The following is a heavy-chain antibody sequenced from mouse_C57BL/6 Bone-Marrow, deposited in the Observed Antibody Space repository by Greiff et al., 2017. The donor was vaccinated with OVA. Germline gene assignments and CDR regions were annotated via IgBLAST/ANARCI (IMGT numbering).Heavy chain of an antibody. D-gene: IGHD5-1*01. V-gene: IGHV1-82*01. CDR2: IYPGDGDN. CDR1: GYAFSSSW. J-gene: IGHJ2*01. Sequence: QVQLQQSGPELVKPGASVKISCKASGYAFSSSWMNWVKQRPGTGLEWIGRIYPGDGDNNYNGKFTGKATLTVDKSSSTAYMQLSSLTSEDSAVYFCASEYFHFDYWGQGTTLTVSS. CDR3: ASEYFHFDY.